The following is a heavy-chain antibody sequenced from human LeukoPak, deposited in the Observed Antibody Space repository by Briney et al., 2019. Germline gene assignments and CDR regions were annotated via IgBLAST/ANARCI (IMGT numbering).Heavy chain of an antibody. CDR1: GGFISSSSYY. CDR3: ARSTRRIAAAGSTYDFDY. Sequence: PSETLSLACSVSGGFISSSSYYWGWIRQPPGKGLEWIGNIYYSGSTYYNPSLKSRVTISVDTSKSQFSLRLSSVTATDTAVYYCARSTRRIAAAGSTYDFDYWGQGTLVTVSS. V-gene: IGHV4-39*01. J-gene: IGHJ4*02. D-gene: IGHD6-13*01. CDR2: IYYSGST.